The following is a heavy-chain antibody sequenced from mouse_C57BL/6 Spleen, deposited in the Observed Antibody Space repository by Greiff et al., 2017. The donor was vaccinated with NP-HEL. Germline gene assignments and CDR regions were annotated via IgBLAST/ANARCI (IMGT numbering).Heavy chain of an antibody. CDR1: GYTFTDYY. V-gene: IGHV1-26*01. CDR2: INPNNGGT. J-gene: IGHJ3*01. D-gene: IGHD1-1*01. Sequence: VQLQPSGPELVKPGASVKISCKASGYTFTDYYMNWVKQSHGKSLEWIGDINPNNGGTSYNQKFKGKATLTVDKSSSTAYMELRSLTSEDSAVYYCARSDYYGSSYAFAYWGQGTLVTVSA. CDR3: ARSDYYGSSYAFAY.